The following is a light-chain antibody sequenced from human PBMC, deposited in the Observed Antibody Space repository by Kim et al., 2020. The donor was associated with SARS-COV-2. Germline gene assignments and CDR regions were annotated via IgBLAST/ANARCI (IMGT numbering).Light chain of an antibody. V-gene: IGKV3-15*01. CDR1: QSFSSN. CDR2: GAS. J-gene: IGKJ2*03. CDR3: QQYNNWPLYS. Sequence: VSPGERATLSCRASQSFSSNLAWYQQKPGQAPRLLIYGASTRAPGIAARFRGSGSGTEFTLPISSLQSEDFTVYYCQQYNNWPLYSFGQGTKLEI.